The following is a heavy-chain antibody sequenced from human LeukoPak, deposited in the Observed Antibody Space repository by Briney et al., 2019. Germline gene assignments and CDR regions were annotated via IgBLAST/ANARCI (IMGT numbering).Heavy chain of an antibody. V-gene: IGHV1-24*01. J-gene: IGHJ5*02. CDR3: TRNSDFWSGYYSA. Sequence: ASVKVSCKVSGYTLTELSMYWVRQAPGKGLEWMGGFDPEDGETIYAQKFQGRVTITADESTSTAYMELSSLRSEDTAVYYCTRNSDFWSGYYSAWGQGTLVTVPS. D-gene: IGHD3-3*01. CDR1: GYTLTELS. CDR2: FDPEDGET.